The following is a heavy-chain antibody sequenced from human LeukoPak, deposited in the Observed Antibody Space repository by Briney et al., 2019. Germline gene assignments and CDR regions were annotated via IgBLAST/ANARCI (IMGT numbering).Heavy chain of an antibody. V-gene: IGHV4-4*02. J-gene: IGHJ4*02. CDR2: IYHSGST. CDR1: GGSISSSNW. D-gene: IGHD3-22*01. CDR3: ARVDSSGYYYAQY. Sequence: SETLSLTCAVSGGSISSSNWWSWVRQPPGKGLEWIGEIYHSGSTNYNPSLKSRVTISVDKSKNQFSLKLSSVTAADTAVYYCARVDSSGYYYAQYWGQGTLVTVSS.